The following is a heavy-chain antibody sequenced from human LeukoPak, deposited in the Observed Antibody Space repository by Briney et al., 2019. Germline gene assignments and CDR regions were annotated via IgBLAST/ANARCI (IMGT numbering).Heavy chain of an antibody. D-gene: IGHD1-26*01. CDR1: GFTFSSSG. Sequence: PGGSLRLSCAASGFTFSSSGMHWVRQAPGKGLEWVAFISYDGSNRYYADSVKGRFTISRDNSKNTLYLQMNSLRAEDTAVYYCARGIGFWFDPWGQGTLVTVSS. CDR2: ISYDGSNR. CDR3: ARGIGFWFDP. J-gene: IGHJ5*02. V-gene: IGHV3-30*02.